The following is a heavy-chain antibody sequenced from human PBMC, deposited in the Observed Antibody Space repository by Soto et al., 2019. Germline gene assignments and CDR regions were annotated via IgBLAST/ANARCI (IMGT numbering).Heavy chain of an antibody. Sequence: PGGSLRLSCAASGFTFSSYSMNWVRQAPGKGLEWVSSISSTSSYIYYADSLKGRFTISRDNAKNSLYLQMNSLRAEGTALYYCARIGAGGWDIPFDNWGQGTLVTVSS. CDR3: ARIGAGGWDIPFDN. CDR1: GFTFSSYS. J-gene: IGHJ4*02. CDR2: ISSTSSYI. V-gene: IGHV3-21*01. D-gene: IGHD3-16*01.